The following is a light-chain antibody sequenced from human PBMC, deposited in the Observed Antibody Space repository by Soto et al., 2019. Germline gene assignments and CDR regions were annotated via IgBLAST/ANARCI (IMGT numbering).Light chain of an antibody. CDR3: CSYARSSTYV. J-gene: IGLJ1*01. V-gene: IGLV2-23*01. CDR1: SSDVGNYNL. CDR2: EGS. Sequence: QSVLTQPASVSGSPGQSITISCTGTSSDVGNYNLVSWYQQHPGKAPKFMIYEGSKRPSGVSNRFSGSTSGNTASLTISGLQAEDEANYYCCSYARSSTYVFGTGTKVTVL.